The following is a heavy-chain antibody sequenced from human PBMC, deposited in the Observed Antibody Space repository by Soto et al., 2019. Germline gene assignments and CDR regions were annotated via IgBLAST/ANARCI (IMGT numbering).Heavy chain of an antibody. V-gene: IGHV3-73*02. CDR3: TRHALQYCGGDCYLLPYFDL. D-gene: IGHD2-21*02. CDR1: GFTFSGSA. Sequence: VQLVESGGGLVQPGGSLKLSCAASGFTFSGSAMHWVRQASGKGLEWVGRIRSKANSYATAYAASVKGRFTISRDDSTTTAYLQMNSLKTEDTAVYYCTRHALQYCGGDCYLLPYFDLWGRGTLVTVSS. CDR2: IRSKANSYAT. J-gene: IGHJ2*01.